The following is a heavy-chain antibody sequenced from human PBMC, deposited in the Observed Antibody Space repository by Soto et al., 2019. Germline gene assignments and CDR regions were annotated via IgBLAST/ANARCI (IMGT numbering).Heavy chain of an antibody. Sequence: EVQLLESGGGLAQPGGSLRLSCAASGFTFSSYAMSWVRQAPGKGLEWVSAISGSGGSTYYADSVKGRFTISRDNSKNTLYLQMNSLRAEDTAVYYCAKDGSRGYYFDYWGQGTLVTVSS. CDR2: ISGSGGST. V-gene: IGHV3-23*01. J-gene: IGHJ4*02. CDR1: GFTFSSYA. D-gene: IGHD1-26*01. CDR3: AKDGSRGYYFDY.